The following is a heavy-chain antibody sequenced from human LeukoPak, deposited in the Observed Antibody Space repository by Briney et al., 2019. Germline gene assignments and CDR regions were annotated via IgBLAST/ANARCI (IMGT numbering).Heavy chain of an antibody. CDR3: ARLPSALYGDYFDY. CDR2: INYSGST. CDR1: GGSISSSSYY. Sequence: SETLSLTCTVSGGSISSSSYYWGWIRQPPGKGLEWIGSINYSGSTYYNASLKSRVTISVDTSKNQFSLKLSSVTAADTAVYYCARLPSALYGDYFDYWGQGTLVIVSS. V-gene: IGHV4-39*01. J-gene: IGHJ4*02. D-gene: IGHD4-17*01.